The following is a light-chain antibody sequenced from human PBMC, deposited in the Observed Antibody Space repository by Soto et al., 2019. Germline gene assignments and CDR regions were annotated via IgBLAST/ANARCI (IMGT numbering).Light chain of an antibody. CDR1: QDISTY. Sequence: IQLTQSPSSLSASVGDRVTITCRASQDISTYLSSYQQNPGRAPTLLIYLASNLHTGVPSRFSGSGSGTAFTLAISSLQKEDFSTYYCQQLDSDPPWTFGQGTRVEIK. CDR3: QQLDSDPPWT. CDR2: LAS. J-gene: IGKJ1*01. V-gene: IGKV1-9*01.